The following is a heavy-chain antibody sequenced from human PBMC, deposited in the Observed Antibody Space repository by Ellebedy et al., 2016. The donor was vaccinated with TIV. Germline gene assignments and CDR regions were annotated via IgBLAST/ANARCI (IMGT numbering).Heavy chain of an antibody. V-gene: IGHV3-23*01. Sequence: GESLKISCAASGRTFSSHAMSWVRQAPGKGLEWVSSITESGGNTYYADSVKGRFTISRDNSKDTLFLQMNGLRAEDTAIYFCARDPVGVGPAFDVWGQGTMVTVSS. CDR2: ITESGGNT. CDR1: GRTFSSHA. J-gene: IGHJ3*01. CDR3: ARDPVGVGPAFDV. D-gene: IGHD4-23*01.